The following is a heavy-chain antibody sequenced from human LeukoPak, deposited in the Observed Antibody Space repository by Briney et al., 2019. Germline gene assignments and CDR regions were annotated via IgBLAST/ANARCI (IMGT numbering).Heavy chain of an antibody. V-gene: IGHV4-59*01. CDR2: IYXXGST. D-gene: IGHD4-11*01. CDR3: ARGGTIVTGRLDY. Sequence: PSETLSLTCTXSGGSLSGXXXXXXXXPXXXXXXXXGFIYXXGSTKYXPXXXXRXXXXXXAXXNQFSLKLTSVTAADTATYYCARGGTIVTGRLDYWGQGALVTVSS. CDR1: GGSLSGXX. J-gene: IGHJ4*02.